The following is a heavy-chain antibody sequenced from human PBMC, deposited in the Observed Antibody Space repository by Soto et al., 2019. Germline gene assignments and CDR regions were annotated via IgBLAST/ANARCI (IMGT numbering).Heavy chain of an antibody. CDR3: ARDQGGSYASWFDP. J-gene: IGHJ5*02. CDR2: ISSGSAYI. V-gene: IGHV3-21*06. Sequence: EVQVVESGGGLVKPGGSLRLSCTFTFSMYSMNWVRQAPGKGLEWVASISSGSAYIKYAESVKGRFTISRDNAKNSLHLQMNSVRAEDTAIYHCARDQGGSYASWFDPWGQGTLVTVSS. CDR1: TFSMYS. D-gene: IGHD1-26*01.